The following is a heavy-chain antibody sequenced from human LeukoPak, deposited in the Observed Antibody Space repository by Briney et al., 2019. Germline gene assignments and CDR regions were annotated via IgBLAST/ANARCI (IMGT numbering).Heavy chain of an antibody. CDR1: GFTFSSYA. J-gene: IGHJ6*02. Sequence: PGGSLRLSCAASGFTFSSYAMSWVRQAPGKGLEWVSAISGSGGSTYYADSVKGRFTISRDNSKNTLYLQMNSLRAEDTAVYYCAKIFGPSFGYYYYGMDVWGQGTTVTVSS. CDR2: ISGSGGST. CDR3: AKIFGPSFGYYYYGMDV. V-gene: IGHV3-23*01. D-gene: IGHD3-16*01.